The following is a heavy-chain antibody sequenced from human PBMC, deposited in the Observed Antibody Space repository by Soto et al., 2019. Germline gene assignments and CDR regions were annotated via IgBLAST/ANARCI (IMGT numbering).Heavy chain of an antibody. CDR3: ARTLRGRGVKYFDD. CDR2: TYYRSKWHH. V-gene: IGHV6-1*01. J-gene: IGHJ4*02. CDR1: GDSVSNNSVA. D-gene: IGHD3-10*01. Sequence: LTLAITCAICGDSVSNNSVACDWVRQSPSRGLEWLGRTYYRSKWHHDYAPSVRSRITINPDTSKNHFSLQLNSVSPEDAAVYYCARTLRGRGVKYFDDWGQGTLVTVSS.